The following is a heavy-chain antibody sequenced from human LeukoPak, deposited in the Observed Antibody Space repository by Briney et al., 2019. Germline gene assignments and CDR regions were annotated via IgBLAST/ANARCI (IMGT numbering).Heavy chain of an antibody. CDR1: GFTFSTYA. J-gene: IGHJ6*02. V-gene: IGHV3-23*01. D-gene: IGHD3-10*01. CDR3: TKKGESLDYYYMDV. Sequence: GGALRLSCAPSGFTFSTYAMSWVRQAPGKGLEWVAGISANGVRAYYADSLKGRFTISRDNSKNTVHVEINSLRAEDTAVYYCTKKGESLDYYYMDVWGRGTTVTVSS. CDR2: ISANGVRA.